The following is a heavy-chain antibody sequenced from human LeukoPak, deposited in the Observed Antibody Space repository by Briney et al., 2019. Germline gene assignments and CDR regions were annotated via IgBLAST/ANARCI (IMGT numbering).Heavy chain of an antibody. V-gene: IGHV3-23*01. D-gene: IGHD6-13*01. J-gene: IGHJ4*02. CDR2: ISGSGGST. CDR1: GFTFSSYA. Sequence: GGSLRLSCAASGFTFSSYAMSWVRQAPGKGLEWVSAISGSGGSTYYADSVKGRFTISRDNSKNTLYLQMNSLRAEDTAVCYCAKEQSGYSSSWYGYWGQGTLVTVSS. CDR3: AKEQSGYSSSWYGY.